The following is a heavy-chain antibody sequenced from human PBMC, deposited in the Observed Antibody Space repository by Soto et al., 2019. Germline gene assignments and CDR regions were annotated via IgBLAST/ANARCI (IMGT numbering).Heavy chain of an antibody. D-gene: IGHD3-3*01. Sequence: GPEVKHPGASLKVSCKSSVDIFTSSGITWVRQAPGQGLEWMGWVSANNGYTHYAQKFQGRVTMTTDTSTSTAYMELRSLRSDDTAVYYCARGPKTYYDRMGSVFDIWGQGTVVTVSS. V-gene: IGHV1-18*01. CDR2: VSANNGYT. J-gene: IGHJ3*02. CDR1: VDIFTSSG. CDR3: ARGPKTYYDRMGSVFDI.